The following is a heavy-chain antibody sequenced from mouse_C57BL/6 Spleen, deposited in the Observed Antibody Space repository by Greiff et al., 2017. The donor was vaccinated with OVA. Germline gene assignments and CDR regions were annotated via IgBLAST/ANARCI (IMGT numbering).Heavy chain of an antibody. D-gene: IGHD3-2*02. CDR2: IDPSDSYT. J-gene: IGHJ2*01. Sequence: VQLQQPGAELVRPGTSVKLSCKASGYTFTSYWMHWVKQRPGQGLEWIGVIDPSDSYTNYNQKFKGKATLTVDTSSSTAYMQLSSLTSEDSAVYYCARVDSSGYGDYWGQGTTLTVSS. CDR3: ARVDSSGYGDY. CDR1: GYTFTSYW. V-gene: IGHV1-59*01.